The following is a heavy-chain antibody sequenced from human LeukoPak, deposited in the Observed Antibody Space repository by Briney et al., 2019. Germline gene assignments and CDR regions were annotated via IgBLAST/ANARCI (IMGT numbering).Heavy chain of an antibody. D-gene: IGHD3-3*01. CDR3: ASVAGGGRRFVARKYNYYGMDV. CDR1: GFSFGTTP. V-gene: IGHV3-23*01. Sequence: GGSLRLSCAASGFSFGTTPMAWVRQAPGKGPEWVSTIIASGSTTNDAESVRGRFTTSRDNSKSTLSLQMDSLRVEDTAVYYCASVAGGGRRFVARKYNYYGMDVWGQGTTVIVSS. J-gene: IGHJ6*02. CDR2: IIASGSTT.